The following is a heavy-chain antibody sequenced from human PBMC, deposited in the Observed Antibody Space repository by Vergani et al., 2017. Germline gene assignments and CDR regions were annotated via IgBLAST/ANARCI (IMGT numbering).Heavy chain of an antibody. CDR3: AKDCSGGSCYYDY. Sequence: EVQLLESGGGLVQPGGSLRLSCAASGFTFSSYAMSWVRQAPGKGLEWVSAISGSGGSTYYADSVKGRFTISRDNYKNTLYLQMNSLRAEDTAVYYCAKDCSGGSCYYDYWGQGTLVTVSS. D-gene: IGHD2-15*01. CDR2: ISGSGGST. J-gene: IGHJ4*02. CDR1: GFTFSSYA. V-gene: IGHV3-23*01.